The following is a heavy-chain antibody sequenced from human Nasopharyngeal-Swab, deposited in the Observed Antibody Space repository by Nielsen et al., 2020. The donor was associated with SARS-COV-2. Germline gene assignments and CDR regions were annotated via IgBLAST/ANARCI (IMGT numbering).Heavy chain of an antibody. CDR3: ARELLLGDIVVVPADPHSNWFDP. V-gene: IGHV4-4*02. Sequence: VRQAPGKGLEWIGEIYHSGSTNYNPSLKSRVTISVDKSKNQFSLKLSSVTAADTAVYYCARELLLGDIVVVPADPHSNWFDPWGQGTLVTVSS. J-gene: IGHJ5*02. CDR2: IYHSGST. D-gene: IGHD2-2*01.